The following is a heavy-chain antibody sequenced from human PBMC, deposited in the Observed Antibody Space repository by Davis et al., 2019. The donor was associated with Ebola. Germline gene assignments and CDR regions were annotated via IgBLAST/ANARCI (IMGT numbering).Heavy chain of an antibody. CDR3: ARGIAVAGYFDY. D-gene: IGHD6-19*01. Sequence: PSETLSLTCTVSGVSISRHYWSWIRQPPGKRLEWIGSIYYTGSAYYNSSLNSRVTISVDTSKNQFSLKLSSVTAADTAMYYCARGIAVAGYFDYWGQGTLVTVSS. CDR1: GVSISRHY. V-gene: IGHV4-59*11. CDR2: IYYTGSA. J-gene: IGHJ4*02.